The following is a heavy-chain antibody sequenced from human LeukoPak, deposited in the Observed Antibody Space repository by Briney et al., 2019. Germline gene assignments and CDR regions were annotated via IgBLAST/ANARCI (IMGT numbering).Heavy chain of an antibody. CDR3: ARQQSAVTTFDY. J-gene: IGHJ4*02. D-gene: IGHD4-17*01. Sequence: GGSLRLSCAASGFTFSSYAMSWVRQAPGKGLEWVSAISGSGGSTYYADSVKGRFTISGDNSKNTLFLQMNSLRAEDTAVYYCARQQSAVTTFDYWGQGTLVTVSS. CDR1: GFTFSSYA. V-gene: IGHV3-23*01. CDR2: ISGSGGST.